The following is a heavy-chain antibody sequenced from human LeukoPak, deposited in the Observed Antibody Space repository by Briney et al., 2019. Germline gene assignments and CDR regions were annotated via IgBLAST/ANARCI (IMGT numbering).Heavy chain of an antibody. CDR2: ISGRGDTK. Sequence: GRSLRLSCAASGFTFSSYTMNWVRQAPGKGLEWVSGISGRGDTKFYADSVKGRFTISRDNSKNTVYLQMSSLRAGDTAVYYCAKDLYNWNFFDYWGQGTLVTVSS. CDR1: GFTFSSYT. D-gene: IGHD1-20*01. J-gene: IGHJ4*02. V-gene: IGHV3-23*01. CDR3: AKDLYNWNFFDY.